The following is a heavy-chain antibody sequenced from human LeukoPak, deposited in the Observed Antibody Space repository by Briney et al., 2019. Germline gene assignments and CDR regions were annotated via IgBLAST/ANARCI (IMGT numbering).Heavy chain of an antibody. V-gene: IGHV3-49*03. D-gene: IGHD6-19*01. Sequence: PGGSLRLSCTPSGFTFGDYAMSWFRQAPGKGLEWVGFITVKAYGGTTEYAASVKGKFTISRDDSKSIAYLQMNSLKTEDTAVYYCTRHVGGSGWYLTGWFDPWGQGTLVTVSS. CDR2: ITVKAYGGTT. CDR3: TRHVGGSGWYLTGWFDP. J-gene: IGHJ5*02. CDR1: GFTFGDYA.